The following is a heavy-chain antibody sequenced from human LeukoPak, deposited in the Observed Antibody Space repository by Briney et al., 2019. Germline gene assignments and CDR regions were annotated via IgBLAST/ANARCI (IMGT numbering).Heavy chain of an antibody. Sequence: PSETLSLTCTVSGGSISSYYWSWIRQPPGAGLEWIGYIYYSGSSNNNPSLKTRVTISVDTSKNRFSLKLISVTAADTAVYYCARVREGVGSSWPFDLWGQGSLVNVSS. CDR1: GGSISSYY. J-gene: IGHJ4*02. V-gene: IGHV4-59*01. D-gene: IGHD6-13*01. CDR2: IYYSGSS. CDR3: ARVREGVGSSWPFDL.